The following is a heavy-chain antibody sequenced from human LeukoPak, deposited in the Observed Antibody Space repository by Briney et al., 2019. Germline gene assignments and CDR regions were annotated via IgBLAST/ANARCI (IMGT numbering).Heavy chain of an antibody. CDR3: TTDEVGATDYFDY. Sequence: GGSLRLSCAASGFTFSSYAMSWVRQAPGKGLEWVSAISGSGGSTYYADSVKGRFTISRDNSKNTLYLQMNSLKTEDTAVYYCTTDEVGATDYFDYWGQGTLVTVSS. V-gene: IGHV3-23*01. J-gene: IGHJ4*02. CDR2: ISGSGGST. CDR1: GFTFSSYA. D-gene: IGHD1-26*01.